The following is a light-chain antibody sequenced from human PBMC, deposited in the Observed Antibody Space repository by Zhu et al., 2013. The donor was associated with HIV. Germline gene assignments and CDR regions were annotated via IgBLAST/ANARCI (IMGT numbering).Light chain of an antibody. CDR3: QHFDSRLWYI. J-gene: IGKJ4*01. Sequence: DILLTQSPSSLSASVGDRVTINCRASHDIASAVNWYQHKTGGGPKLLIYDASYLEEGIPSRFIGSGYGTEFSLIIDGLQPEDFGTYFCQHFDSRLWYIFGGGTTVDVK. V-gene: IGKV1-33*01. CDR2: DAS. CDR1: HDIASA.